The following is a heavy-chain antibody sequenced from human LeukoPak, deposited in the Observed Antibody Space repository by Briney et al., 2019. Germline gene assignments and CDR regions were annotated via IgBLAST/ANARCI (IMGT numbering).Heavy chain of an antibody. Sequence: SETLSLTCTVSGGSISSYYWSWIRQPPGKGLEWIGYIYYSGSTNYNPSLKSRVTISVDTSKNQFSLKLSSMTAADTAVYYCARDSSIAAQNWFDPWGQGTLVTVSS. CDR2: IYYSGST. V-gene: IGHV4-59*01. CDR3: ARDSSIAAQNWFDP. J-gene: IGHJ5*02. D-gene: IGHD6-6*01. CDR1: GGSISSYY.